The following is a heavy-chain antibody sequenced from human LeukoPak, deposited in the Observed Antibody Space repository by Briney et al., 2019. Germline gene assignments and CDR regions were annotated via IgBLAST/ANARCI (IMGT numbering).Heavy chain of an antibody. D-gene: IGHD4-17*01. Sequence: SETLSLTCTVSGDSITRHYWNWIRQSPGKALEWIGYIHYTGSTNTNASLRSRVTISVDTSNSQFSLMLNSVTAADKAVYSCSRSGDYPSFDSWGQGTLVTVSS. J-gene: IGHJ4*02. CDR1: GDSITRHY. CDR3: SRSGDYPSFDS. V-gene: IGHV4-59*11. CDR2: IHYTGST.